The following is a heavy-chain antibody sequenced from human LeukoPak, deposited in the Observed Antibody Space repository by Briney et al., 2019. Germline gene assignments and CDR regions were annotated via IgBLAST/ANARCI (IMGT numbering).Heavy chain of an antibody. Sequence: GGSLRLSCAASGFTFSSYWMSWVRQAPGKGLEWVANIKHDGSEKYYVDSVKGRFTISRDNAKNSLYLQMNSLRAEDTAVFYCAKDGVILAPGVYWYMDVWGRGTTVTVSS. J-gene: IGHJ6*03. D-gene: IGHD3-16*02. CDR1: GFTFSSYW. V-gene: IGHV3-7*04. CDR2: IKHDGSEK. CDR3: AKDGVILAPGVYWYMDV.